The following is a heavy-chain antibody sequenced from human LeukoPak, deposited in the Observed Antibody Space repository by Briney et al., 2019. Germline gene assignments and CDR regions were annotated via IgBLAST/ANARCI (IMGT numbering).Heavy chain of an antibody. J-gene: IGHJ4*02. CDR2: IKQDGSEK. Sequence: PGGSLSLSCAASGFPFSSYWMSWVRQAPGKGLEWVANIKQDGSEKYYVDSVKGRFTISRDNAKNSLYLQMDSLRAEDTAVYYCARISGSYFCWGQGTLVAVSS. D-gene: IGHD1-26*01. V-gene: IGHV3-7*01. CDR3: ARISGSYFC. CDR1: GFPFSSYW.